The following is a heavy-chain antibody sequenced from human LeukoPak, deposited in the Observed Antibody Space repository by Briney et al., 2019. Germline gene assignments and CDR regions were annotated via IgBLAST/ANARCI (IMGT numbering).Heavy chain of an antibody. J-gene: IGHJ4*02. CDR3: SRKDTPMIYFDC. CDR2: IFHSGST. Sequence: PSETLSLTCAVSGDSISGTNWWTWVRQPPGKGLEWIGEIFHSGSTNYNPSLKSRVSLSVDKSKNQFSLRLNSVTAADTAVYYCSRKDTPMIYFDCWGQGTLVTLSA. CDR1: GDSISGTNW. D-gene: IGHD5-18*01. V-gene: IGHV4-4*02.